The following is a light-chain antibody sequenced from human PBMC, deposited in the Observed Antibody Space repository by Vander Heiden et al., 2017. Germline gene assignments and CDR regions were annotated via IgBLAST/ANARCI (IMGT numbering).Light chain of an antibody. J-gene: IGLJ3*02. CDR1: SPNIGAGYD. CDR3: QSYDSSLSGWV. CDR2: GNT. Sequence: QSVLTPPPSVSVAPGQRVTISCTGSSPNIGAGYDIHWYQQLPGTAPKLLIYGNTNRPSGVPDRFSGSKSGTSASLAITGLQAEDEADYYCQSYDSSLSGWVFGGGTKLTVL. V-gene: IGLV1-40*01.